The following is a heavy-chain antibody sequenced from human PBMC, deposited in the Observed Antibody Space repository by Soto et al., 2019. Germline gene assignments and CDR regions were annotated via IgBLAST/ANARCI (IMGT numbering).Heavy chain of an antibody. D-gene: IGHD6-19*01. Sequence: VQLLESGGGVVQPGRSLRLSCAASGFTFSDYAMHWVRQAPGKGLEWVAVVSHDGRNTHYADSVKGRFTISRDSSKTTVSREMTSLRAEDTAVYYCAKGGRQWLVTSDFNYWVKGALVTVSS. CDR3: AKGGRQWLVTSDFNY. J-gene: IGHJ4*02. CDR2: VSHDGRNT. CDR1: GFTFSDYA. V-gene: IGHV3-30*18.